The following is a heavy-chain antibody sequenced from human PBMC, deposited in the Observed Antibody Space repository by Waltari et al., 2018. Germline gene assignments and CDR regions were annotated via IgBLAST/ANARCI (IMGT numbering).Heavy chain of an antibody. CDR2: ISYSGRT. CDR1: GGSISSYY. D-gene: IGHD3-10*01. J-gene: IGHJ3*02. CDR3: ARDRYNGSGSYHDAFDI. Sequence: QVQLQESGPGLVKPSETLYLTCTVSGGSISSYYWSWIRSAPGKGLAWIGYISYSGRTNYHPSPKSRVTMSVDTSKNQFSLTLSAVTAADTSVYYCARDRYNGSGSYHDAFDIWGQGTMVTVSS. V-gene: IGHV4-59*13.